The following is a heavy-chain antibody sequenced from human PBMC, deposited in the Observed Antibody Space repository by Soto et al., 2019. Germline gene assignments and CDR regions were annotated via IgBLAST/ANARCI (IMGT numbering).Heavy chain of an antibody. Sequence: GESLKISCKGSGYSFTSYWISWVRQMPGKGLEWMGRIDPSDSYANYSPSFQGHVTISADKSISTAYLQWSSLKASDTAMYYCARLLILGGYGSGSYRCHGMDVWGQGTTVTAP. CDR2: IDPSDSYA. V-gene: IGHV5-10-1*01. CDR1: GYSFTSYW. J-gene: IGHJ6*02. D-gene: IGHD3-10*01. CDR3: ARLLILGGYGSGSYRCHGMDV.